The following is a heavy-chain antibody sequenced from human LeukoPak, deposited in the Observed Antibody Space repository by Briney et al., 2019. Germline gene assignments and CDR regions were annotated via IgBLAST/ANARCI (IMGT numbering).Heavy chain of an antibody. CDR3: ARGANSFDY. CDR1: GGSISNYY. D-gene: IGHD4/OR15-4a*01. V-gene: IGHV4-59*01. CDR2: IYYSGST. J-gene: IGHJ4*02. Sequence: SETPSLTCTVSGGSISNYYWSWIRRPPGKGLEWIGYIYYSGSTNYNPSLKSRVTISVDTAKNQFSPEMSSVTAADTSVYYCARGANSFDYWGQGTLVTVSS.